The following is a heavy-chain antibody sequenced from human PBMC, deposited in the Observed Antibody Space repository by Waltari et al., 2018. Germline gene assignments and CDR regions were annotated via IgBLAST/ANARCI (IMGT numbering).Heavy chain of an antibody. CDR2: ISYDGSKK. CDR1: GFPFSYYA. J-gene: IGHJ4*02. Sequence: QAQLVESGGGVVQPGRSLRLSCAASGFPFSYYAMHWARQAPGKWLEWVAVISYDGSKKYYADSVTGRFTISRDNSKNTLYLQMNSLNSEDTAVYFCAKQGEYWGQGTLVTVSS. D-gene: IGHD3-10*01. V-gene: IGHV3-30-3*02. CDR3: AKQGEY.